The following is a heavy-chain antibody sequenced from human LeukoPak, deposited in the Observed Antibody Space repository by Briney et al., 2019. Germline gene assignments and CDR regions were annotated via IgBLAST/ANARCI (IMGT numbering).Heavy chain of an antibody. CDR3: ARHMREVATIVDY. D-gene: IGHD5-12*01. CDR2: IYHSGST. V-gene: IGHV4-30-2*03. Sequence: TLSLTCAVSGGSISSGGYSWSWIRRPPGKGLEWIGYIYHSGSTHYNPSLKSRVTISVDTSKNQFSLKLSSVTAADTAVYYCARHMREVATIVDYWGQGTLVTVSS. J-gene: IGHJ4*02. CDR1: GGSISSGGYS.